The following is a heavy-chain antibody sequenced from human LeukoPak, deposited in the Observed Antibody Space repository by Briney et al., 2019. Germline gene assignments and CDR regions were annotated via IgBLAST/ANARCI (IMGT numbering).Heavy chain of an antibody. CDR1: GGSISSYY. V-gene: IGHV4-59*08. J-gene: IGHJ4*02. Sequence: SETLSLTCTVSGGSISSYYWSWIRQPPGKGLEWIGYIYYSGSTNYNPSLKSRVTISVDTSKNQFSLKLSSVTAADTAVYYCARQGIQLWFLGYWGQGTLVTVSS. CDR2: IYYSGST. D-gene: IGHD5-18*01. CDR3: ARQGIQLWFLGY.